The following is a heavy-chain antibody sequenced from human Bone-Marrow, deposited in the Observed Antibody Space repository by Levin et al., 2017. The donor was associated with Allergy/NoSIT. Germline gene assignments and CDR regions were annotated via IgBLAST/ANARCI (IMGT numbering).Heavy chain of an antibody. Sequence: KISCKASGGTFSSYAISWVRQAPGQGLEWMGGIIPIFGTANYAQKFQGRVTITADESTSTAYMELSSLRSEDTAVYYCAREKIVTGTTYFDYWGQGTLVTVSS. V-gene: IGHV1-69*01. CDR2: IIPIFGTA. J-gene: IGHJ4*02. CDR1: GGTFSSYA. CDR3: AREKIVTGTTYFDY. D-gene: IGHD1-7*01.